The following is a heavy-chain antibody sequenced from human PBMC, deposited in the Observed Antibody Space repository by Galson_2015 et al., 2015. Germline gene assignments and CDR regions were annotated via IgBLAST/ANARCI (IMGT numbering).Heavy chain of an antibody. D-gene: IGHD6-19*01. CDR2: FYYSGTT. CDR1: GGSISNYY. Sequence: ETLSLTCTVSGGSISNYYWSWIRQPPGKGLEWIGYFYYSGTTDYNPSLKSRVTISVDTSKNQISLKLRSVTAADTAVYYCARESYNSGWFDYWGQGTLVTVSS. J-gene: IGHJ4*02. CDR3: ARESYNSGWFDY. V-gene: IGHV4-59*12.